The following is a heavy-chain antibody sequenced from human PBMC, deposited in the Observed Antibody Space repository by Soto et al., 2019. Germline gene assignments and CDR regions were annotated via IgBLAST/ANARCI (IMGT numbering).Heavy chain of an antibody. CDR3: TTGGVPARYFDAMDV. CDR1: GLTFSNAW. Sequence: EVQLVESGGGLVKPGGSLRLSCAASGLTFSNAWMTWVRQAPGKGLEWVGRIKSKTDGGTTDYAAPVKGRFTISRDDSKNRLYLQMNRLKTEDTAVYYCTTGGVPARYFDAMDVWGQGTTVTVSS. CDR2: IKSKTDGGTT. J-gene: IGHJ6*02. D-gene: IGHD3-16*01. V-gene: IGHV3-15*01.